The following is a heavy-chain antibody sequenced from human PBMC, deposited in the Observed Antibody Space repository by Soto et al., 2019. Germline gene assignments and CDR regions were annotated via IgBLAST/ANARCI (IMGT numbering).Heavy chain of an antibody. CDR2: ISPFNGHT. CDR1: GYTFIHFG. CDR3: ARGPPRPTAGLNYFDP. D-gene: IGHD1-7*01. V-gene: IGHV1-18*01. J-gene: IGHJ5*02. Sequence: QIQLFQSETEVKEPGASVKVSCKTSGYTFIHFGISWVRQAPGQGLEWMGWISPFNGHTHYAQTFQGRVTLTTDTSTATAFLELRSLRSDDTAVYYCARGPPRPTAGLNYFDPWGRGTLVTVSS.